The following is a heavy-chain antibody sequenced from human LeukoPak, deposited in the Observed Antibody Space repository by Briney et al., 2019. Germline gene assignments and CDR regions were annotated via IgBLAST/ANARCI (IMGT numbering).Heavy chain of an antibody. J-gene: IGHJ5*01. V-gene: IGHV3-30*18. CDR2: ISSDGSKN. CDR3: VKDFFQSPGGDCGADCPHLNNWFDS. Sequence: GGSLRLSCAASGFTFTNYAMHWVRQTPGKGLEWVALISSDGSKNIYADPVKGRFTVSRDNSKNTLYLQMNSLRAEDTAVYYCVKDFFQSPGGDCGADCPHLNNWFDSWGQGTLVTVSS. D-gene: IGHD2-21*02. CDR1: GFTFTNYA.